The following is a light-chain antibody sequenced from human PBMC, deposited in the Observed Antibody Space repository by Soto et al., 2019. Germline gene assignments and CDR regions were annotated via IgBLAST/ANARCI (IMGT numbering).Light chain of an antibody. Sequence: DIRMTQSQSSVSASVGDRVTSPCRASQGINTWLAWYQQKPGKAPQLLIYAASSLQSGVPSRFSGSGSGTDFTLTISSLQPEDFATYYCQQVNSFPPTFGQGTRLEIK. CDR2: AAS. CDR1: QGINTW. J-gene: IGKJ5*01. CDR3: QQVNSFPPT. V-gene: IGKV1D-12*01.